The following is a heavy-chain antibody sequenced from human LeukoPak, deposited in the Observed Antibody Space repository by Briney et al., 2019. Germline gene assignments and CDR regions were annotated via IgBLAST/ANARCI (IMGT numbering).Heavy chain of an antibody. V-gene: IGHV3-23*01. CDR1: GFNLRDYG. CDR3: ARRAGAYSHPYDY. J-gene: IGHJ4*02. CDR2: ITASARTT. D-gene: IGHD4/OR15-4a*01. Sequence: GGSLRLACEASGFNLRDYGMNWVRQAPGKGLELVSGITASARTTYYADSVKGRFTISRDNSKNTLYLQMNSLRAEDTAVYYCARRAGAYSHPYDYWGQGTLVTVSS.